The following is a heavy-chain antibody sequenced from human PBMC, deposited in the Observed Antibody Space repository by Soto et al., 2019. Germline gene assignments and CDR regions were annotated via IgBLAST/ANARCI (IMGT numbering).Heavy chain of an antibody. CDR1: GFTFSSYG. Sequence: PGGSLRLSCAASGFTFSSYGMHWVRQAPGKGLEWVAVISYDGSNKYYADSVKGRFTISRDNSKNTLYLQMNSLRAEDTAVYYCANVPGSIAVAGTWVNFDYWGQGTLGTVSS. J-gene: IGHJ4*02. V-gene: IGHV3-30*18. CDR2: ISYDGSNK. CDR3: ANVPGSIAVAGTWVNFDY. D-gene: IGHD6-19*01.